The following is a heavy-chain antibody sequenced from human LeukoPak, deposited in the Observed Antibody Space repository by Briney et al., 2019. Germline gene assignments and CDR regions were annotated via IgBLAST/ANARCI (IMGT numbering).Heavy chain of an antibody. CDR1: GGSFSGYY. D-gene: IGHD1-7*01. J-gene: IGHJ3*02. CDR3: ARELRRAAFDI. V-gene: IGHV4-34*01. CDR2: INHSGST. Sequence: PSETLSLTCAVYGGSFSGYYWSWIRQPPGKGLEWIGEINHSGSTNYNPSLKSRVTISVDTSKNQFSLKLSSVTAADTAVYYCARELRRAAFDIWGQGTMVTVSS.